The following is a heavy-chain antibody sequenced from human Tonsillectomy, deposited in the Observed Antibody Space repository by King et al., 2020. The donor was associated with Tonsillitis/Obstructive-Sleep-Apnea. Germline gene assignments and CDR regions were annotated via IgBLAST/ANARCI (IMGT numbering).Heavy chain of an antibody. CDR2: IWYDGNNI. D-gene: IGHD1-26*01. CDR3: ARAKKGGFDP. V-gene: IGHV3-33*01. CDR1: GLTFSSYG. J-gene: IGHJ5*02. Sequence: QLVQSGGGVVQPGRSLRLSCAASGLTFSSYGMNWVRQAPGKGLEWVALIWYDGNNIYYADSVKGRFTISRDNSKNTLYLQMNTLRAEDTAVYYCARAKKGGFDPWGQGALVIVSS.